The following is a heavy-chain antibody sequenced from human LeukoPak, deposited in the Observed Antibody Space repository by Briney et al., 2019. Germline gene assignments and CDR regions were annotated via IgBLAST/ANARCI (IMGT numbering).Heavy chain of an antibody. CDR3: ARGGSYALDAYDM. CDR1: GFTFSSYS. J-gene: IGHJ3*02. Sequence: GGSLRLSCAASGFTFSSYSMNWVRQAPGKGLEWISYISSSISVIYYADSVKGRFTISRDNAKNSLYLQMNSLRAEDTAVFYCARGGSYALDAYDMWGQGRMVTVSS. V-gene: IGHV3-48*01. D-gene: IGHD3-16*01. CDR2: ISSSISVI.